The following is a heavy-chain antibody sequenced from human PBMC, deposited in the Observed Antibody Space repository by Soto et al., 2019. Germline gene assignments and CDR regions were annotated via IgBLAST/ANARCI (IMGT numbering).Heavy chain of an antibody. CDR1: GFTFSSYA. D-gene: IGHD2-21*02. J-gene: IGHJ4*02. CDR2: ISGSGGRT. CDR3: AIVWDHIVVVTALDY. Sequence: EVQLLESGGGLVQPGGSLRLSCAASGFTFSSYAMSWVRQAPGKGLEWVSVISGSGGRTYHADSVKGRFTISRDNSKNTLYLQMNSLRAEDTAVYYCAIVWDHIVVVTALDYWGQGTLVTVSS. V-gene: IGHV3-23*01.